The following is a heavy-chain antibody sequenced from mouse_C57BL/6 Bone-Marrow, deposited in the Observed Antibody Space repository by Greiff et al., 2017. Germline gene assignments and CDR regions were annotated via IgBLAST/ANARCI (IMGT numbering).Heavy chain of an antibody. Sequence: QVQLQQPGAELVRPGTSVKLSCKASGYTFTSYWMHWVKQRPGQGLEWIGVIDPSDSYTNYNQKFKGKATLTVDTSSSTAYMQLSSLTSEDSAVYYSARKNGYYSNYGDYWDQGTTLTVSS. CDR2: IDPSDSYT. CDR1: GYTFTSYW. J-gene: IGHJ2*01. D-gene: IGHD2-5*01. CDR3: ARKNGYYSNYGDY. V-gene: IGHV1-59*01.